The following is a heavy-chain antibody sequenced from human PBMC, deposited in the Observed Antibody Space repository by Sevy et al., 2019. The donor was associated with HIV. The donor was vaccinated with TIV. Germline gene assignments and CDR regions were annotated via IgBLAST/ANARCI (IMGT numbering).Heavy chain of an antibody. V-gene: IGHV3-21*01. Sequence: GGSLRLSCAASGFTFSDYYMNWVRQAPGKGLEWVSSISGRSSCIHYADSVRGRFTISRDNAKNSLYQQMNSLRVDDTAVYFCARDGGCSSTSCLLYFDSWGQGALVTVSS. CDR2: ISGRSSCI. J-gene: IGHJ4*02. CDR3: ARDGGCSSTSCLLYFDS. CDR1: GFTFSDYY. D-gene: IGHD2-2*01.